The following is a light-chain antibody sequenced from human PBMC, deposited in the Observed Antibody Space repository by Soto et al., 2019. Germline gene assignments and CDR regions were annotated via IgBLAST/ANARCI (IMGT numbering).Light chain of an antibody. CDR3: QQRSNWPPYT. Sequence: EIVLTQSPATLSLSPGERATLSCRASQCVSSYLAWYQQKPGQAPRLLIYDASNRATGIPARFSGSGSGTDFTLTNRSLEPEDFAVYYCQQRSNWPPYTFGQGTKLEIK. CDR2: DAS. V-gene: IGKV3-11*01. J-gene: IGKJ2*01. CDR1: QCVSSY.